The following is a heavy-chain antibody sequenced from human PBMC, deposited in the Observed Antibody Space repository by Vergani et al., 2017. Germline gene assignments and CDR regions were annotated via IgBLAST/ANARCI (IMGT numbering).Heavy chain of an antibody. Sequence: QVQLVQSGAEVKKPGASVKVSCKASEYTFTSYYMHWVRQAPGQGLEWMGIINPSGGSTSYAQKFQGRVTMTRDTSTSTVYMELSSLRSEDTAVYYCAREGGYDYVWGSYNSADAFDIWGQGTMVTVSS. D-gene: IGHD3-16*01. CDR1: EYTFTSYY. J-gene: IGHJ3*02. CDR3: AREGGYDYVWGSYNSADAFDI. CDR2: INPSGGST. V-gene: IGHV1-46*03.